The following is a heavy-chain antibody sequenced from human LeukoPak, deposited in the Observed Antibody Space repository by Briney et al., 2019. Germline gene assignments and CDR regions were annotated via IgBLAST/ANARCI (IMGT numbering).Heavy chain of an antibody. CDR1: GGSFSGYY. V-gene: IGHV4-34*01. Sequence: SETLSLTCAVYGGSFSGYYWSWIRQPPGKGLEWIGEINHSGSTNYNPSLKSRVTISVDTSKNQFSLKLSSVTAADTAVYYCARGLPQYSSGQPFDYWGQGTLVTVSS. CDR2: INHSGST. J-gene: IGHJ4*02. D-gene: IGHD6-19*01. CDR3: ARGLPQYSSGQPFDY.